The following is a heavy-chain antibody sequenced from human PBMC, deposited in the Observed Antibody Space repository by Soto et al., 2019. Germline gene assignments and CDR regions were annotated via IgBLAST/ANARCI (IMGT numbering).Heavy chain of an antibody. V-gene: IGHV4-30-4*01. CDR2: IYYSGST. Sequence: PSETLSLTCTVSGGSISSGDYYWSWIRQPPGKGLEWTGYIYYSGSTYYNPSLKSRVTISVDTSKNQFSLKLSSVTAADTAVYYCARASPQRVYYDSSGYSDWGQGTLVTVSS. CDR3: ARASPQRVYYDSSGYSD. CDR1: GGSISSGDYY. D-gene: IGHD3-22*01. J-gene: IGHJ4*02.